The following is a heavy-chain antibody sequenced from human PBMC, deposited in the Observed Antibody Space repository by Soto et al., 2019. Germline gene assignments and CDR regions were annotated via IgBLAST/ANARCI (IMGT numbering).Heavy chain of an antibody. Sequence: EVQLLESGGGLVQPGGSLRLSCAASGFTFNNYAMTWVRQAPGKGLEWVSAFSGGGDTTSYADSVKGRFTVSKDGSKNTLELQMGSLRAEETALYYCAKGRGGSGSLTPRVDFWGQGTLGTGSS. CDR1: GFTFNNYA. CDR2: FSGGGDTT. V-gene: IGHV3-23*01. CDR3: AKGRGGSGSLTPRVDF. J-gene: IGHJ4*02. D-gene: IGHD3-10*01.